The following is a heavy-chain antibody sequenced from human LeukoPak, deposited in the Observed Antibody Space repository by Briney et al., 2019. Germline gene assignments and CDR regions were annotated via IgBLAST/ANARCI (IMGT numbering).Heavy chain of an antibody. J-gene: IGHJ4*02. Sequence: GGSLRLSCAASGFTFSSYAMHWVRQALGKGLEWVAVISYDGSNKYYADSVKGRFTVSRDNSKNTLYLQMNSLRADDTAVYYCAREILRDGSYLIEDWGQGILVTVSS. CDR3: AREILRDGSYLIED. CDR1: GFTFSSYA. D-gene: IGHD1-26*01. V-gene: IGHV3-30-3*01. CDR2: ISYDGSNK.